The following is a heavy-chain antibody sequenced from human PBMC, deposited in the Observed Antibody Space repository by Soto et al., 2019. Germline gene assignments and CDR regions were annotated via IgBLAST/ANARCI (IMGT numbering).Heavy chain of an antibody. J-gene: IGHJ4*02. CDR1: GFTFSSYA. V-gene: IGHV3-23*01. CDR3: AKRVGYYDSSGPGYFDY. D-gene: IGHD3-22*01. Sequence: GSLRLSCAASGFTFSSYAMSWVRQAPGKGLEWVSAISGSGGSTYYADSVKGRFTISRDNSKNTLYLQMNSLRAEDTAVYYCAKRVGYYDSSGPGYFDYWGQGTLVTVSS. CDR2: ISGSGGST.